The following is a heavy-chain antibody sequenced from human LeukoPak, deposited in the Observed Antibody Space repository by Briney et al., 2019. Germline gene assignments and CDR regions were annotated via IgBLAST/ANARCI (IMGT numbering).Heavy chain of an antibody. V-gene: IGHV4-59*08. CDR2: IYYSGSS. D-gene: IGHD6-19*01. CDR1: GGSISDYY. J-gene: IGHJ4*02. CDR3: AKLAADSSAWYGFDY. Sequence: PSETLSLTCTVSGGSISDYYWSWIRQAPGKGLEWIGYIYYSGSSDYNPSLKSRVTMSVDMSKNQFSLKLGSVTAADTAVYYCAKLAADSSAWYGFDYWGQGTLVTVSS.